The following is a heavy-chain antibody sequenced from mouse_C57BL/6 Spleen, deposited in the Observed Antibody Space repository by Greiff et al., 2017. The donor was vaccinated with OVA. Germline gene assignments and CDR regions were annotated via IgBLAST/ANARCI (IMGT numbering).Heavy chain of an antibody. CDR1: GFTFSSYA. V-gene: IGHV5-9-1*02. D-gene: IGHD2-2*01. J-gene: IGHJ4*01. Sequence: EVQLVESGEGLVKPGGSLKLSCAASGFTFSSYAMSWVRQTPEKRLEWVAYISSGGDYIYYADTVKGRFTISRDNARNTLYLQMSSLKSEDTAMYYCTRGGYDDHAMDYWGQGTSVTVSS. CDR3: TRGGYDDHAMDY. CDR2: ISSGGDYI.